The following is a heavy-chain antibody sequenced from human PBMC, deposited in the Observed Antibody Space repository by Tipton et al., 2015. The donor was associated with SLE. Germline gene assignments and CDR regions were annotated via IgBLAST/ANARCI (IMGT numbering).Heavy chain of an antibody. CDR3: ARSSRMYDYGDYGLNYYDMEV. CDR1: GGTFSVHG. J-gene: IGHJ6*02. V-gene: IGHV1-69*01. CDR2: IIPIYATA. D-gene: IGHD4-17*01. Sequence: QLVQSGAEVKKPGSSVKVSCKASGGTFSVHGFSWVRQAPGQGLEWMGGIIPIYATANSAQKFLGRVSITADESTSTVYMELSSLTSDDTAMYYCARSSRMYDYGDYGLNYYDMEVWGQGTSVTVSS.